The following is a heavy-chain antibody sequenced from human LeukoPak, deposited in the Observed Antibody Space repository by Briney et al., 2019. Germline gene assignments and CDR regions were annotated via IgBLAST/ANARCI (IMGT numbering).Heavy chain of an antibody. CDR2: IYYSGST. V-gene: IGHV4-59*01. Sequence: SETLSLTCTVSGGSISSYDWSWIRQPPGKGLEWIGYIYYSGSTNYNPSLKSRVTISVDTSKNQFSLKLSSVTAADTAVYYCASWAEWELLVDYWGQGTLVTVSS. D-gene: IGHD1-26*01. CDR3: ASWAEWELLVDY. J-gene: IGHJ4*02. CDR1: GGSISSYD.